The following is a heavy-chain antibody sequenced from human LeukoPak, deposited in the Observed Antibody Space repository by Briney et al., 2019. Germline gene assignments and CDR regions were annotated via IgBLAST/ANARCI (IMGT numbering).Heavy chain of an antibody. D-gene: IGHD2-2*02. J-gene: IGHJ6*02. Sequence: GGSPRLSCAASGFTFSSYSMNWVRQAPGKGLEWVSSISSSSSYIYYADSVKGRFTISRDNAKNSLHLQMNSLRAEDTAVYYCARVGGYGYCSSTSCYIHGMDVWGQGTTVTVSS. CDR3: ARVGGYGYCSSTSCYIHGMDV. CDR2: ISSSSSYI. CDR1: GFTFSSYS. V-gene: IGHV3-21*01.